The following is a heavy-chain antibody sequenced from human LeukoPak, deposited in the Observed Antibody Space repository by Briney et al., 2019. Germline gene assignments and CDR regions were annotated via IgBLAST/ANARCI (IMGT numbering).Heavy chain of an antibody. D-gene: IGHD3-16*01. CDR1: GGSISSSSYY. V-gene: IGHV4-39*01. Sequence: SETLSLTCTVSGGSISSSSYYWGWIRQPPGKGVEWIGSIYYSGTTYYNPSLKSRVTISVDTSKNQFSLKLSSVTAADTAVYYCARRLGSYAYYYYYMDVWGKGTTVTVSS. J-gene: IGHJ6*03. CDR3: ARRLGSYAYYYYYMDV. CDR2: IYYSGTT.